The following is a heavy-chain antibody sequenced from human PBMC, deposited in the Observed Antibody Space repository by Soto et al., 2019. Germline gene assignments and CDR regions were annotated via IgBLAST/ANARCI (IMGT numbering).Heavy chain of an antibody. D-gene: IGHD1-26*01. Sequence: SETLSLTCTVSGGSISSYYWSWIRQPPGKGLEWIGYIYYSGSTNYNPSLKGRVTISVDTSKNQFSLKLSSVTAADTAVYYCARYSGSYYFDYWGQGTLVTVSS. CDR1: GGSISSYY. V-gene: IGHV4-59*01. CDR2: IYYSGST. CDR3: ARYSGSYYFDY. J-gene: IGHJ4*02.